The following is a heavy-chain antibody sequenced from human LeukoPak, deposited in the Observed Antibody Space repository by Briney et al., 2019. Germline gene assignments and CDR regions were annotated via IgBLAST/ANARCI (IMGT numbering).Heavy chain of an antibody. J-gene: IGHJ4*02. CDR3: ARGSAASIAAPAEVDY. CDR1: GYTFTGYY. CDR2: INPNSGGT. V-gene: IGHV1-2*02. D-gene: IGHD6-6*01. Sequence: RASVKVSCKASGYTFTGYYMHWVRQAPGQGLEWMGWINPNSGGTNYAQKFQGRVTMTRDTSISTAYMELSRLRSDDTAVYYCARGSAASIAAPAEVDYWGQGTLVTVSS.